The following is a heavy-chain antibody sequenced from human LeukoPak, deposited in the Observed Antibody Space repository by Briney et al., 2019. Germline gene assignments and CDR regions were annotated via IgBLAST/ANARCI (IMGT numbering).Heavy chain of an antibody. CDR2: VIPILGTA. CDR3: ARNLNWNYDVFYLDN. CDR1: GTTFNSYP. D-gene: IGHD1-7*01. V-gene: IGHV1-69*08. Sequence: ASVKVSCKASGTTFNSYPITWVRQAPGQGLEWMGKVIPILGTANYAQKFQGRVTITADKSTSTAYLELSSLRSEDTAFYYCARNLNWNYDVFYLDNWGQGTLVTVSS. J-gene: IGHJ4*02.